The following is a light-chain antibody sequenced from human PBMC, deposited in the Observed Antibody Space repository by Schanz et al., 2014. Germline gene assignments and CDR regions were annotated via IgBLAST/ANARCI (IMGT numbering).Light chain of an antibody. CDR2: DVS. V-gene: IGLV2-14*03. CDR3: SSYTTSNTLVI. CDR1: SNDVGGYNY. Sequence: QSSLTQPASVSGSPGQSITISCTGTSNDVGGYNYVSWYRQHPAKAPKLMIYDVSHRPSGVSERFSGSKSGNTASLTISGLQAEDEADYYCSSYTTSNTLVIFGGGTKLTVL. J-gene: IGLJ2*01.